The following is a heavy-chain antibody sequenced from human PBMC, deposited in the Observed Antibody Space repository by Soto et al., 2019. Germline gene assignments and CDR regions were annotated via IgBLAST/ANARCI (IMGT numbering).Heavy chain of an antibody. CDR2: IYPGDSET. V-gene: IGHV5-51*01. CDR3: TTGTAVAIYNFDY. D-gene: IGHD6-19*01. J-gene: IGHJ4*02. CDR1: GYSFTSYW. Sequence: GESLKISCKGSGYSFTSYWIGWVRQMPGKGLEWMGIIYPGDSETRYNPSFQGQVLISADKSTSTAHLQWSSLKASDTAVYYCTTGTAVAIYNFDYWGQGTLVTVSS.